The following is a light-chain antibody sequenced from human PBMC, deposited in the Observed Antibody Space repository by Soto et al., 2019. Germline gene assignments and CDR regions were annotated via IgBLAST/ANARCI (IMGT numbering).Light chain of an antibody. CDR3: QQYNNWPLT. CDR1: QSVKSN. J-gene: IGKJ4*01. Sequence: EVAMTQSPATLSVSPGERATLSCRASQSVKSNLAWYQQKPGQAPRLLIYDASTKATGLPARFSGSGSGTEFTLTISSLQSEDFAVYYCQQYNNWPLTFGGGTKVDIK. V-gene: IGKV3-15*01. CDR2: DAS.